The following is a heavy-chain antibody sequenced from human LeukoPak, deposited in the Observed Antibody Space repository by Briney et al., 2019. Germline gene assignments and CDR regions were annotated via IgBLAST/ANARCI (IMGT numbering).Heavy chain of an antibody. V-gene: IGHV4-30-2*01. Sequence: SETLSLTCTVSGGSISSGGHSWSWIRQPPGKGLEWIGYIYHSGSGSTYYNPSLKSRVTISIDKSKNQFSLKSNSVTAADTAVYYCARSRVTMVRGGMMTFDPWGQGTLVTVSS. CDR2: IYHSGSGST. CDR1: GGSISSGGHS. D-gene: IGHD3-10*01. J-gene: IGHJ5*02. CDR3: ARSRVTMVRGGMMTFDP.